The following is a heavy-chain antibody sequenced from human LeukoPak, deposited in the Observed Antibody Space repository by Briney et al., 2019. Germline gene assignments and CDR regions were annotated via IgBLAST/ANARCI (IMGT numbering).Heavy chain of an antibody. Sequence: PGRSLRLSCAASGFTFSSYGMHWVRQAPGKGLEWVAVIWYDGSNKYYADSEKGRFTISRDNSKNTLYLQMNSLRAEDTAVYYCAKDHIVATITYLDYWGQGTLVTVSS. CDR1: GFTFSSYG. J-gene: IGHJ4*02. V-gene: IGHV3-33*06. D-gene: IGHD5-12*01. CDR2: IWYDGSNK. CDR3: AKDHIVATITYLDY.